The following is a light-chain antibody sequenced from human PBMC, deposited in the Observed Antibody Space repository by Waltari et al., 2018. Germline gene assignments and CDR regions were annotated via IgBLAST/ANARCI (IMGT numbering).Light chain of an antibody. CDR3: SSYTSSSTLV. Sequence: QSALTQPASVSGSPGQSITISCTGTSSDVGGYNYVSWYQQHPGKAPNLMICEVSNRPYGVSNRCSGSKAGNTASLTISGLQSEDEADYYCSSYTSSSTLVFGGGTKLTVL. V-gene: IGLV2-14*01. J-gene: IGLJ2*01. CDR2: EVS. CDR1: SSDVGGYNY.